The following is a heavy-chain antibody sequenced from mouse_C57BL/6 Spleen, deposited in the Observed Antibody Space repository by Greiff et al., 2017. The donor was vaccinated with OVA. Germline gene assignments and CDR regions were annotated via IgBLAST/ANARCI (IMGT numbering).Heavy chain of an antibody. J-gene: IGHJ4*01. CDR3: ARKGLPAMDY. CDR2: IYPGDGDT. CDR1: GYAFSSYW. V-gene: IGHV1-80*01. Sequence: QVQLKESGAELVKPGASVKISCKASGYAFSSYWMNWVKQRPGKGLEWIGQIYPGDGDTNYNGKFKGKATLTADKSSSTAYMQLSSLTSEDSAVYFCARKGLPAMDYWGQGTSVTVSS. D-gene: IGHD2-4*01.